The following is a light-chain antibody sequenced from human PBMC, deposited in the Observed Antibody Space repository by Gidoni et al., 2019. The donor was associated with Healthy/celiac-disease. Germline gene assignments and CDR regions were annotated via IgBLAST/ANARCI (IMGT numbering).Light chain of an antibody. V-gene: IGKV3-15*01. Sequence: ATQAVSPAERATLSCSAMPSVSSSLALAQQKPGQAPSPLLYGASTRATGIPARFSGSGSGTEFTFTLSSLQSEDFAVYFCQQYNHWPPDTFGQGTKLEIK. J-gene: IGKJ2*01. CDR3: QQYNHWPPDT. CDR1: PSVSSS. CDR2: GAS.